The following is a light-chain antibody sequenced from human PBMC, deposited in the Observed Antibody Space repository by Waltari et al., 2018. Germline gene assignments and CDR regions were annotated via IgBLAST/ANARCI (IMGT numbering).Light chain of an antibody. V-gene: IGKV3-20*01. Sequence: EIVLTQSPGTLSSSPGERAALSCRASQRVGRSLVWYQQKPDQAPRLLIYGASNRATGIPGRCSSSGSGTDFSITISTREPEYFAVYYCQKNDKLSVTFGQGTKVEIK. J-gene: IGKJ1*01. CDR3: QKNDKLSVT. CDR1: QRVGRS. CDR2: GAS.